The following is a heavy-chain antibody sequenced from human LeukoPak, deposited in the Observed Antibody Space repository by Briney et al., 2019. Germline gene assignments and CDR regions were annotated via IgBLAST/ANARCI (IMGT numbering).Heavy chain of an antibody. CDR1: GYTFTGYY. Sequence: ASVKVSCKASGYTFTGYYLQWVRQARGQGLEWMGWINPDGGGTEYAQRFQGRVTMTRDKSISTAYMELSRLRSDDTAVYYCARDHCSATGCYEDYYNGVDVWGQGTTVTVSS. D-gene: IGHD2-2*01. J-gene: IGHJ6*02. CDR2: INPDGGGT. V-gene: IGHV1-2*02. CDR3: ARDHCSATGCYEDYYNGVDV.